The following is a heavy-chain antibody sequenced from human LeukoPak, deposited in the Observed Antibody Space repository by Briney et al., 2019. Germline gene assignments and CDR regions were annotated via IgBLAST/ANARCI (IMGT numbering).Heavy chain of an antibody. CDR3: ARDRWYQPLLYDDYFDY. V-gene: IGHV3-21*01. D-gene: IGHD2-2*02. Sequence: PGGSLRLSCAASGFTFSSYSMNWVRQAPGKGLEWVSSISSSSSYIYYADSVKGRFTISRDNAKNSLYLQMNSLRAEDTAMYYCARDRWYQPLLYDDYFDYWGQGTLVTVSS. CDR1: GFTFSSYS. J-gene: IGHJ4*02. CDR2: ISSSSSYI.